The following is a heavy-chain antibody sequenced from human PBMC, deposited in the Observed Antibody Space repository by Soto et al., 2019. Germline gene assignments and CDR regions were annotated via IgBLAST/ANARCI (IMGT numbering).Heavy chain of an antibody. Sequence: SETLSLTCAVYGGSFSGYYWSWIRQPPGKGLEWIGEINHSGSTNYNPSLKSRVTISVDTSKNQFSLKLSSVTAADTAVYYCARGRAARSFLVNYYYYMDVWGKGTTVTVSS. CDR2: INHSGST. V-gene: IGHV4-34*01. D-gene: IGHD6-6*01. J-gene: IGHJ6*03. CDR1: GGSFSGYY. CDR3: ARGRAARSFLVNYYYYMDV.